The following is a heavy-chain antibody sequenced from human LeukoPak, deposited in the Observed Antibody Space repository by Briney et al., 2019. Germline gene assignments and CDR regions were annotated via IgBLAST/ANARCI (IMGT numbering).Heavy chain of an antibody. J-gene: IGHJ6*03. D-gene: IGHD3-16*01. Sequence: GGSLRLSCGASGSGFTFGNFGLSWVRQAPGKGLEWLSGISGSGYYTYYADSVKGRFTISRDNSKNTLYIEMNSLRAEDTAVYYCAKDGSWGDYYFYFYMDVWGKGTTVTVSS. CDR3: AKDGSWGDYYFYFYMDV. V-gene: IGHV3-23*01. CDR1: GSGFTFGNFG. CDR2: ISGSGYYT.